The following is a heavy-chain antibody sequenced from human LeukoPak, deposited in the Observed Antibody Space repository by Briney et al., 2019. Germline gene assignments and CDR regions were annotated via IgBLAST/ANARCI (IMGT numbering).Heavy chain of an antibody. V-gene: IGHV1-46*02. J-gene: IGHJ4*02. Sequence: GASVKVSCKASGNTFNIHYFHWVRQAPGQGLEWMGIINRDDGITGYAQRFQGRVTLTRDTSTSTAYMELSSLRSEDTAIYYCASEKNYGDKYFDSWGQGTAVTVSS. D-gene: IGHD4-17*01. CDR2: INRDDGIT. CDR3: ASEKNYGDKYFDS. CDR1: GNTFNIHY.